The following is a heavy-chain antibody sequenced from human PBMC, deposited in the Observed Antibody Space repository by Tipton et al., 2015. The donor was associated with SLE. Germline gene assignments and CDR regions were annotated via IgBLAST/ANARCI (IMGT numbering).Heavy chain of an antibody. Sequence: VQLVQSGGGLVQPGGTLRLSCAASGFTFSSYAMSWVRQAPGKGLEWVSAISGSGGSTYYADSVKGRFTISRDKSKNTLYLQMNSLRAEDTAVYYCAKEGSSGWLPGDAFDIWGQGTMVTVSS. CDR3: AKEGSSGWLPGDAFDI. CDR1: GFTFSSYA. J-gene: IGHJ3*02. CDR2: ISGSGGST. D-gene: IGHD6-19*01. V-gene: IGHV3-23*04.